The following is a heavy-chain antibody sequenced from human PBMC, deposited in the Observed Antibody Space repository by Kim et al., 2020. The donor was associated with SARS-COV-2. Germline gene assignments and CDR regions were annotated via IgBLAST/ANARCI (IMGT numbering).Heavy chain of an antibody. CDR2: INHSGST. Sequence: SETLSLTCAVYGGSFSGYYWSWIRQPPGKGLEWIGEINHSGSTNYNPSLKSRVTISVDTSKNQFSLKLSSVTAADTAVYYCARGRRQWLILYGMDVWGQGTTVTVSS. CDR1: GGSFSGYY. CDR3: ARGRRQWLILYGMDV. V-gene: IGHV4-34*01. D-gene: IGHD6-19*01. J-gene: IGHJ6*02.